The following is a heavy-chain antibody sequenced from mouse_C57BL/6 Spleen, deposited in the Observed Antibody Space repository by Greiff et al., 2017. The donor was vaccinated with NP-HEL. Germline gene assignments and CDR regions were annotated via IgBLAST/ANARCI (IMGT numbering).Heavy chain of an antibody. D-gene: IGHD2-1*01. V-gene: IGHV6-3*01. J-gene: IGHJ2*01. CDR2: IRLKSDNYAT. CDR1: GFTFSNYW. CDR3: TIYYGTWGDY. Sequence: EVKVEESGGGLVQPGGSMKLSCVASGFTFSNYWMNWVRQSPEKGLEWVAQIRLKSDNYATHYAESVKGRFTISRDDSKSRVYLQMNNLRAEDTGIYYCTIYYGTWGDYWGQGTTLTVSS.